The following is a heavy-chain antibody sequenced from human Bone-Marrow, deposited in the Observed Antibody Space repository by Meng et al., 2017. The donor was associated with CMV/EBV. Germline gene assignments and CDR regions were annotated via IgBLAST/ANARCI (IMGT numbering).Heavy chain of an antibody. CDR3: AKDTATIFGVVIIPYGRDV. CDR2: ISWNSGSI. CDR1: GFTFDDYA. J-gene: IGHJ6*02. Sequence: GGSLRLSCAASGFTFDDYAMHWVRQAPGKGLEWVSGISWNSGSIGYADSVKGRFTISRDNAKNSLYLQMNSLRAEDTALYYCAKDTATIFGVVIIPYGRDVWGQGTTVTVSS. V-gene: IGHV3-9*01. D-gene: IGHD3-3*01.